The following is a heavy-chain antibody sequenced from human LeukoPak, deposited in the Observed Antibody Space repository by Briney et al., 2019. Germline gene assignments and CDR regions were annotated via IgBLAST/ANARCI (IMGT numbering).Heavy chain of an antibody. Sequence: PGGSLRLSCAASGFTFGSYDMHWVRHATGKGLEWVSAIGTAGDTYYPGSVKGRFTISRENAKNSLYLQMNSLRAGDTAVYYCARALTYGPGLYYFDYWGQGTLVTVSS. V-gene: IGHV3-13*01. CDR2: IGTAGDT. CDR1: GFTFGSYD. CDR3: ARALTYGPGLYYFDY. D-gene: IGHD3-10*01. J-gene: IGHJ4*02.